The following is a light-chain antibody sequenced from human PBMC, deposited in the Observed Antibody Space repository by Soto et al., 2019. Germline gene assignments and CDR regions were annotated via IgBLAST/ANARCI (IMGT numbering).Light chain of an antibody. CDR1: TSNIGSNY. Sequence: QSVLTQPPSASGTPGQGVTISCSGSTSNIGSNYVYWYQQLPGTAPKLLIYRNNQRPSGVPDRFSGSKSGTSASLAITGLRAEDEADYYCQSYDSSLSGYVFGTGTKVTVL. J-gene: IGLJ1*01. CDR2: RNN. CDR3: QSYDSSLSGYV. V-gene: IGLV1-47*01.